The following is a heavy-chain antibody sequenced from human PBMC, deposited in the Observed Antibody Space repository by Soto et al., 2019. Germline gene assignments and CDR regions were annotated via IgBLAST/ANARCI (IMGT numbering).Heavy chain of an antibody. D-gene: IGHD3-10*01. CDR3: ARGGYGSGSYYYYYYYMDV. CDR1: GGSISSSSYY. J-gene: IGHJ6*03. Sequence: PSETLSLTCTVSGGSISSSSYYWGWIRQPPGKGLEWIGSIYYSGSTYYNPSLKSRVTISVDTSKNQFSLKLSSVTAADTAVYYCARGGYGSGSYYYYYYYMDVWGKGTTVT. CDR2: IYYSGST. V-gene: IGHV4-39*01.